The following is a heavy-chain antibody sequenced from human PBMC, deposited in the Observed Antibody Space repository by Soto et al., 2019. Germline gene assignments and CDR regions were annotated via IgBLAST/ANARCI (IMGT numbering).Heavy chain of an antibody. Sequence: PSQTLSLTCVISGDSVFTSTASWNWIRQSPSRGLEWLGRTYFRSKWYNDYAVSVKSRIIINPDTSNNQFSLHLNSVTPEDTAVYFCAKGDNLGPKTGYAFDPWGQGIMVTVSS. J-gene: IGHJ5*02. CDR3: AKGDNLGPKTGYAFDP. CDR2: TYFRSKWYN. D-gene: IGHD5-12*01. V-gene: IGHV6-1*01. CDR1: GDSVFTSTAS.